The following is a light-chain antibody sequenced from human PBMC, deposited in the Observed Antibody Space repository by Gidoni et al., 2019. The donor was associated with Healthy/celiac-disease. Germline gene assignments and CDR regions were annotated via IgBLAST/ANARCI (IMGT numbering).Light chain of an antibody. J-gene: IGKJ1*01. Sequence: ESVLTQSPGTLSLSTGERATLSCRASQAVSNSYLAWYVQKPGQAPRLLIYGASNRATGTPDRFSGSGSGTDFTLTISRLEPEDFATYYCQQYGSSSGAFGQGTKVEIK. V-gene: IGKV3-20*01. CDR3: QQYGSSSGA. CDR2: GAS. CDR1: QAVSNSY.